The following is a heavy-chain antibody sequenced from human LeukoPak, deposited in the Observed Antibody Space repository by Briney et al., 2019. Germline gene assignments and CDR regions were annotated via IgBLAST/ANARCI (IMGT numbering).Heavy chain of an antibody. CDR1: GGSISTYY. D-gene: IGHD6-6*01. V-gene: IGHV4-59*12. CDR3: ARERQLGAKSQIDY. J-gene: IGHJ4*02. CDR2: VYYGGST. Sequence: SETLSLTCTVSGGSISTYYWSWIRQPPGKGLAWIGYVYYGGSTSYSPSLKSRVTISVDTSKNQFSLKLSSVTAADTAVYYCARERQLGAKSQIDYWGQGTLVTVSS.